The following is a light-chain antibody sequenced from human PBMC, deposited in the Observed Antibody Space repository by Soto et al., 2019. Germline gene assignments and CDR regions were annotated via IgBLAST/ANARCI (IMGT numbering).Light chain of an antibody. J-gene: IGKJ1*01. Sequence: IQLTQYQSSLSASVGDRVTITCRASLNISESLSWFQQKAGKPPTQLIYGASALQSGVPVRFSGSASGTEFTLTISNMQREDFATYYCLQYYDHPRTFGQGTKVDIK. CDR1: LNISES. V-gene: IGKV1-39*01. CDR2: GAS. CDR3: LQYYDHPRT.